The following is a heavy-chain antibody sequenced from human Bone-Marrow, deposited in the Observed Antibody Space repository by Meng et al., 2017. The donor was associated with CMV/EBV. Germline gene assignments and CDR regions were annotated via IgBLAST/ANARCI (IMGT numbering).Heavy chain of an antibody. J-gene: IGHJ6*02. CDR1: GGSVSSGTYC. V-gene: IGHV4-61*01. Sequence: SETLSLTCTVSGGSVSSGTYCWTWIRQPPGKGLEWIGYIYYSGSTNYNPSLKSRVTISVDTSKNQFSLKLSSVTAADTAVYYCARGREYCSSTSCYKGTYYYYYYGMDVWGQGTTVTVSS. CDR3: ARGREYCSSTSCYKGTYYYYYYGMDV. CDR2: IYYSGST. D-gene: IGHD2-2*02.